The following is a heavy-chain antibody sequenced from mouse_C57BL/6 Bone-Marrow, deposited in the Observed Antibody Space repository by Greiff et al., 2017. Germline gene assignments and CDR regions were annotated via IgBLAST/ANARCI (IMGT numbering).Heavy chain of an antibody. Sequence: VQVVESGAELVRPGTSVKMSCKASGYTFTNYWIGWAKQRPGHGLEWIGDIYPGGGYTNYNEKFKGKATLTADKSSSTAYMQFSSLTSEDSAIYYCARTIGHFDYWGQGTTLTVSS. J-gene: IGHJ2*01. CDR2: IYPGGGYT. CDR1: GYTFTNYW. CDR3: ARTIGHFDY. V-gene: IGHV1-63*01.